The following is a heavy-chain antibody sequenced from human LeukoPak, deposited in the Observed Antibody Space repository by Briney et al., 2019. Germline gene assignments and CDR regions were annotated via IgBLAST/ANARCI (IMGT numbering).Heavy chain of an antibody. CDR2: ISAYNGNT. CDR1: GYTFTSYG. V-gene: IGHV1-18*01. D-gene: IGHD5-12*01. CDR3: ARDSPHRKDIVATRIDY. J-gene: IGHJ4*02. Sequence: ASVKVSCKASGYTFTSYGISWVRQAPGQGLEWMGWISAYNGNTNYAQKLQGRVTMTTDTSTSTAYMELSSLRSDDTAVYYCARDSPHRKDIVATRIDYWGQGTLVTVSS.